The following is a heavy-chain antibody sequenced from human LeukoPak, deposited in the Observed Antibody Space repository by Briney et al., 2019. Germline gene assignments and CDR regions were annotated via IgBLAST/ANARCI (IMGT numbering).Heavy chain of an antibody. CDR1: GFTFSSYA. Sequence: GGSLRLSCAASGFTFSSYAMSWVRQAPGKGLEWVSASGSGGSTYYADSVKGRFTISRDNSKNTLYLQMNSLRAEDTAVYYCAKDEAVAGPHGYWGQGTLVTVSS. J-gene: IGHJ4*02. D-gene: IGHD6-19*01. CDR2: SGSGGST. CDR3: AKDEAVAGPHGY. V-gene: IGHV3-23*01.